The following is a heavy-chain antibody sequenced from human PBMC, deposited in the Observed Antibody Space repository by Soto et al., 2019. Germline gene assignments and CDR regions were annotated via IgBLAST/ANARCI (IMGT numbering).Heavy chain of an antibody. D-gene: IGHD3-10*01. CDR1: EYSFRIYW. Sequence: GESLKISCQAFEYSFRIYWISWVRQKPGGGLEWMGRVDPNDSFATYSPSFEGHVSISVDKSTNIVYLQWRSLRASDTATFYCARHQSGSGNSNFDFWGQGTPVTVSS. J-gene: IGHJ4*02. CDR3: ARHQSGSGNSNFDF. CDR2: VDPNDSFA. V-gene: IGHV5-10-1*01.